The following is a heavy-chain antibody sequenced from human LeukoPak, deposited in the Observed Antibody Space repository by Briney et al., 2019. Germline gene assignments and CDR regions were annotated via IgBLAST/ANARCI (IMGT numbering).Heavy chain of an antibody. CDR3: ARDLRFAYKRGNWFDP. CDR1: GGSISSYY. V-gene: IGHV4-59*01. J-gene: IGHJ5*02. CDR2: IYYSGST. D-gene: IGHD5/OR15-5a*01. Sequence: SETLSLTCTVSGGSISSYYWSWIRQPPGKGLEWIGYIYYSGSTNYNPSLKSRVTISVDTSKNQFSLKLSSVTAADTAVYYCARDLRFAYKRGNWFDPWGQGTLVTVSS.